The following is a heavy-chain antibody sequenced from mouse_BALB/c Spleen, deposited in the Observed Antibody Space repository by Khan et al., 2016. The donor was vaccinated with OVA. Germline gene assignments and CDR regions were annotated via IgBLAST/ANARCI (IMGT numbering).Heavy chain of an antibody. D-gene: IGHD2-4*01. CDR2: ILPGSGST. V-gene: IGHV1-9*01. J-gene: IGHJ3*01. CDR3: ARYTMITAFAY. Sequence: QVQLKQSGAELMKPGASVKISCKATGYTFSSYWIEWVKQRPGHGLEWIGEILPGSGSTNYNEKFKGKATFTADTSSNTAYMQRSSLTSEDSAVYYCARYTMITAFAYWGQGTLVTVSA. CDR1: GYTFSSYW.